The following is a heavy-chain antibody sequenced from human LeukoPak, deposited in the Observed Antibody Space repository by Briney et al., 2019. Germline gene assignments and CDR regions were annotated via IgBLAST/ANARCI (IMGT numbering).Heavy chain of an antibody. D-gene: IGHD3-3*01. Sequence: PSETLSLTCTVSGGSISSSSYYWSWIRQPPGKGLEWIGYIYYIGSTNYNPSLKSRVTISVDTSKNQFSLKLSSVTAADTAVYYCARVGGGDFWSGYLYYFDYWGQGTLVTVSS. CDR2: IYYIGST. V-gene: IGHV4-61*01. J-gene: IGHJ4*02. CDR1: GGSISSSSYY. CDR3: ARVGGGDFWSGYLYYFDY.